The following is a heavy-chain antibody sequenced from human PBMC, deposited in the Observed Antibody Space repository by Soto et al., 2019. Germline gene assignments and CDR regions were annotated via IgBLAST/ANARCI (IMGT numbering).Heavy chain of an antibody. CDR3: ASCSGGSCYPSPYYYYGMDV. CDR2: IYYSGST. V-gene: IGHV4-59*01. D-gene: IGHD2-15*01. Sequence: PSETLSLTCTVSGGSISSYYWSWIRQPPGKGLEWIGYIYYSGSTNYNPSLKSRVTISVHTSKNQFSLKLSSVTAADTAVYYCASCSGGSCYPSPYYYYGMDVWGQGTTVTVSS. CDR1: GGSISSYY. J-gene: IGHJ6*02.